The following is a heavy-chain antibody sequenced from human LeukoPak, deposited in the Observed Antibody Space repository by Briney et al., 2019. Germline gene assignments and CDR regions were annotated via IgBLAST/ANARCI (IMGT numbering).Heavy chain of an antibody. CDR3: ARGGELWFGELLPDNWFDP. J-gene: IGHJ5*02. D-gene: IGHD3-10*01. Sequence: ASVKVSCKASGYTFTSYGISWVRQAPGQGLEWMGWISAYNGNTNHAQKLQGRVTMTTDTSTSTAYMELRSLRSDDTAVYYCARGGELWFGELLPDNWFDPWGQGTLVTVSS. CDR1: GYTFTSYG. V-gene: IGHV1-18*01. CDR2: ISAYNGNT.